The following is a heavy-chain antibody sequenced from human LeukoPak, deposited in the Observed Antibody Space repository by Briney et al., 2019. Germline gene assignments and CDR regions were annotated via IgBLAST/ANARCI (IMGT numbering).Heavy chain of an antibody. V-gene: IGHV4-59*01. Sequence: PSETLSLTCTVSGGSISSYYWSWIRQPPGKGLEWIGYIYYSGSTNYNPSLKSRVTISVDTSKNQFSLKLSSVIAADTAVYYCARENDYGDYVDYWGQGTLVTVSS. J-gene: IGHJ4*02. CDR2: IYYSGST. CDR3: ARENDYGDYVDY. CDR1: GGSISSYY. D-gene: IGHD4-17*01.